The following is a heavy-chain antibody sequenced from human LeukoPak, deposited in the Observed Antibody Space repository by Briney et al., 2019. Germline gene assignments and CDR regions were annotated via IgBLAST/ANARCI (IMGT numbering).Heavy chain of an antibody. CDR2: VNFYNGNT. CDR1: GYALSDYG. CDR3: VRTRRSIVATIFDY. Sequence: ASVKVSCKASGYALSDYGISWVRQARGQGLEWMGWVNFYNGNTKYAEKFQSRLTMTRDTPTSTAYMEVRSLRPDDTAIYYCVRTRRSIVATIFDYWGQGALITVSS. V-gene: IGHV1-18*01. D-gene: IGHD5-12*01. J-gene: IGHJ4*02.